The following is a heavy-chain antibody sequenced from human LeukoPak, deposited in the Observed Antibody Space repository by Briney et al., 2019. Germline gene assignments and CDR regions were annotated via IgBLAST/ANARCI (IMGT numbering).Heavy chain of an antibody. CDR3: ARSLGGIAAAGTDAFDI. CDR1: GYTFTGYY. D-gene: IGHD6-13*01. J-gene: IGHJ3*02. Sequence: ASVRVSCKASGYTFTGYYMHWVRQAPGQGLEWMGWINPNSGGTNYAQKFQGWVTMTRDTSISTAYMELSRLRSDDTAVYYCARSLGGIAAAGTDAFDIWGQGTMVTVSS. V-gene: IGHV1-2*04. CDR2: INPNSGGT.